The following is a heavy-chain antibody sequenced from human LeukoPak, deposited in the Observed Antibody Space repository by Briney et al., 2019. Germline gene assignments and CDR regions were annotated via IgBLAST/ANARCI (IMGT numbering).Heavy chain of an antibody. D-gene: IGHD6-19*01. CDR3: EKLSGPGSCGWYFDY. J-gene: IGHJ4*02. V-gene: IGHV3-9*01. Sequence: GGSLRLSCAASGFTFDDYAMHWVRQAPGKGLEWVSCISWNSGSIGYADSVKGRFTISRDNAKNSLYLQMNSLRAEDTALYYCEKLSGPGSCGWYFDYWGQGTLVTVSS. CDR2: ISWNSGSI. CDR1: GFTFDDYA.